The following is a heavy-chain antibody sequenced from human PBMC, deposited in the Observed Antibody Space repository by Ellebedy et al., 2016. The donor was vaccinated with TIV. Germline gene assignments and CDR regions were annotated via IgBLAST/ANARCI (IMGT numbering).Heavy chain of an antibody. J-gene: IGHJ4*02. CDR3: ARDPRVVIPAAMDY. CDR1: GFTFSHYG. Sequence: GESLKISCAASGFTFSHYGMHSVRQAPGKGLEWVALIWYDGSHKFYGNSVKGRLTISRDDSRRTLSLQMDSLRGEDTAVYYCARDPRVVIPAAMDYWGQGTRVTVAS. V-gene: IGHV3-33*01. D-gene: IGHD2-2*01. CDR2: IWYDGSHK.